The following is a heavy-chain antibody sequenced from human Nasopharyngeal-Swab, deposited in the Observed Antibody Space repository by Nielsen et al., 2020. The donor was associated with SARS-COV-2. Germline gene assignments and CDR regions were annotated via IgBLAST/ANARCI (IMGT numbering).Heavy chain of an antibody. CDR2: IYPSDSYS. V-gene: IGHV5-10-1*01. CDR3: VGHSSTGTYAFAN. D-gene: IGHD1-1*01. Sequence: GESLKISCKASGYTFSTYWITCVRQISVKGLEWMGIIYPSDSYSMYSPSFQGHVTFSAYKSTSTAFLEWSSLKASDTAMYYCVGHSSTGTYAFANWGQGTLVTVSS. J-gene: IGHJ4*02. CDR1: GYTFSTYW.